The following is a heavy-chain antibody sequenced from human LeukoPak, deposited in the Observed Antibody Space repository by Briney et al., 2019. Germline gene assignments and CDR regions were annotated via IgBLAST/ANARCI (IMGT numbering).Heavy chain of an antibody. CDR1: GGSFSGYY. J-gene: IGHJ4*02. V-gene: IGHV4-34*01. CDR3: ARANWGSSELDY. CDR2: INHSGST. Sequence: SETLSLTCAVYGGSFSGYYWSWIRQPPGKGLEWIREINHSGSTNYNPSLKSRVTISVDTSKNQFSLKLSSVTAADTAVYYCARANWGSSELDYWGQGTLVTVSS. D-gene: IGHD7-27*01.